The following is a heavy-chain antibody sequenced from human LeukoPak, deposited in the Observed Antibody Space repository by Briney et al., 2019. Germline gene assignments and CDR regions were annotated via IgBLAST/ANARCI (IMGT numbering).Heavy chain of an antibody. CDR1: GFTFSSYS. CDR3: ARDRNLWFGESYGYFDY. D-gene: IGHD3-10*01. Sequence: GGSLRLSCAASGFTFSSYSMNWVRQAPGKGLEWVSSISSSSSYIYYADSVKGRFTISRDNAKNSLYLQMNSLRAEDTAVYYCARDRNLWFGESYGYFDYWGQGTLVTVSS. J-gene: IGHJ4*02. V-gene: IGHV3-21*01. CDR2: ISSSSSYI.